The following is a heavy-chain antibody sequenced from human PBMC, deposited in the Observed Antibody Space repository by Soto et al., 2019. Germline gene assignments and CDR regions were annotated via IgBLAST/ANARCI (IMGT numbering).Heavy chain of an antibody. Sequence: GGSLRLSCAASGFTFSSYGMHWVRQAPGKGLDWVAVIWYDGSNKYYADSVKGRFTTSKDNSKNTLYLQMNSLRAEDTAVYYCALDLVPGWFGASYPVRLDYRAQGTLVTVSS. CDR3: ALDLVPGWFGASYPVRLDY. CDR2: IWYDGSNK. CDR1: GFTFSSYG. D-gene: IGHD3-10*01. V-gene: IGHV3-33*01. J-gene: IGHJ4*02.